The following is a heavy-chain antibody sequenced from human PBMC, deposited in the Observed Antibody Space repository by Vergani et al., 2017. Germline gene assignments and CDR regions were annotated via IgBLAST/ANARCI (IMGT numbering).Heavy chain of an antibody. Sequence: QVQLVQSGAEVKKPGASVKVSCKASGYTFTSYDINWVRQATGQGLEWMGWMNPNSGNTNYAQKLQGRVTMTTDTSTSTAYMELRSLRSDDTAVYYCARDRGPRAVVAATKYWFDPWGQGTLVTVSS. D-gene: IGHD2-15*01. CDR3: ARDRGPRAVVAATKYWFDP. J-gene: IGHJ5*02. V-gene: IGHV1-8*01. CDR1: GYTFTSYD. CDR2: MNPNSGNT.